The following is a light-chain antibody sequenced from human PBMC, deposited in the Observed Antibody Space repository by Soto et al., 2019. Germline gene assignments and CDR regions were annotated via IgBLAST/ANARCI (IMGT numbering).Light chain of an antibody. CDR3: QQYNDWPLT. CDR2: GAF. Sequence: EILMTQSPVTLSVSPGERATLSCRASQSVSSNLAWYQQKPGQAPSLLIYGAFTRATGIPARFSGTGSETEFTLTIRSLQSEDFALYYCQQYNDWPLTFGQGTKVDIK. V-gene: IGKV3-15*01. J-gene: IGKJ1*01. CDR1: QSVSSN.